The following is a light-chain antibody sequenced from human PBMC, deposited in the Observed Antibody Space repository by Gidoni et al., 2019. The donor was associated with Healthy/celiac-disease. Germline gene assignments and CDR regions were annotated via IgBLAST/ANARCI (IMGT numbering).Light chain of an antibody. V-gene: IGKV1-5*03. CDR2: KAS. CDR1: QSISSG. CDR3: QLYNSYSPWT. J-gene: IGKJ1*01. Sequence: DIQMTQSPSTLSASVGNRVTITCRASQSISSGLAWYQQKPGKAPKVLIYKASSLESGVPSRFSGSGSGTEFTRTISSLQPDDFATYDCQLYNSYSPWTFGQGTKVEIK.